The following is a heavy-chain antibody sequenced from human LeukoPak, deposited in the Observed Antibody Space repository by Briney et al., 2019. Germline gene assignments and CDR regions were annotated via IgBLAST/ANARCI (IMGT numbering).Heavy chain of an antibody. J-gene: IGHJ3*02. CDR1: GGSISSGDYY. D-gene: IGHD3-22*01. CDR3: ASPGPLSSGYYNAFDI. CDR2: IYYSGST. V-gene: IGHV4-30-4*01. Sequence: SETLSLTCTVSGGSISSGDYYWSWIRQPPGKGLEWIGYIYYSGSTYYNPSLKSRVTISVDTSKNQFSLKLSSVTAADTAVYYCASPGPLSSGYYNAFDIWGQGTMVTVSS.